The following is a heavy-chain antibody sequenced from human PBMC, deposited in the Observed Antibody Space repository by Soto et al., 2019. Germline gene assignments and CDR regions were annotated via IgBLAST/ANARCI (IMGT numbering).Heavy chain of an antibody. J-gene: IGHJ5*02. V-gene: IGHV4-4*02. CDR1: GGSISSSNW. CDR2: IYHSGST. CDR3: ARVTRITGTTKEGIRGVWFDP. Sequence: SETQSLTCAVSGGSISSSNWWSWVRQPPGKGLEWIGEIYHSGSTNYNPSLKSRVTISVDKSKNQFSLKLSSVTAADTAVYYCARVTRITGTTKEGIRGVWFDPWGQGTLVTV. D-gene: IGHD1-20*01.